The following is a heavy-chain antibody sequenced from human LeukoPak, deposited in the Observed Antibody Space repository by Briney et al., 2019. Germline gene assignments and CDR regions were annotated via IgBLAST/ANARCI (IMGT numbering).Heavy chain of an antibody. Sequence: ASVKVSCKASGGTFSSYAISWVRQAPGQGLEWMGWMNPNSGSTGYAQKFQGRVTITRNTSISTAYMELSSLRSEDMAVYYCAKGVAYDSSGVGDYWGQGTLVTVSS. J-gene: IGHJ4*02. V-gene: IGHV1-8*03. D-gene: IGHD3-22*01. CDR1: GGTFSSYA. CDR2: MNPNSGST. CDR3: AKGVAYDSSGVGDY.